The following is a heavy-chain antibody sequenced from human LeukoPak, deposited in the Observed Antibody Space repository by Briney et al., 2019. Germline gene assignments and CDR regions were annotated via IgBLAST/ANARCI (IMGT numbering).Heavy chain of an antibody. D-gene: IGHD1-14*01. CDR2: IYYNGST. V-gene: IGHV4-59*01. J-gene: IGHJ6*02. CDR1: GGSISSYN. Sequence: SETLSLTCTVSGGSISSYNWSWIRKPPGKGLEWIWYIYYNGSTNYNPYLKIKVTISTYTSKNKDSLKLTSVTAADTAVYYCARALDNRDPNLGHYYYGMDVWGQGNTVTISS. CDR3: ARALDNRDPNLGHYYYGMDV.